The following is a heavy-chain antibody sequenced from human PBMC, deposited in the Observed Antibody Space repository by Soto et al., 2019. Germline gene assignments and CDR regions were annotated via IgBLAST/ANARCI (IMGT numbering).Heavy chain of an antibody. CDR2: IYPGDSDT. CDR1: GYSFTSYW. CDR3: ARVPRYYDFWSGYYYMDV. J-gene: IGHJ6*03. D-gene: IGHD3-3*01. Sequence: CKGSGYSFTSYWIGWVRQMPGKGLEWMGIIYPGDSDTRYSPSFQGQVTISADKSISTAYLQWSSLKASDTAMYYCARVPRYYDFWSGYYYMDVWGKGTTVNVSS. V-gene: IGHV5-51*01.